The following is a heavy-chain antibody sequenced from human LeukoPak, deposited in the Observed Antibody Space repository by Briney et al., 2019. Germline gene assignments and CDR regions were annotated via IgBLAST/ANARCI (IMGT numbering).Heavy chain of an antibody. Sequence: SETLSLTCTVSGGSISSYYWSWIRQPAGKGLEWIGRLYTSGSTNYNPSLKSRVTMSVDTSKNQFSLKLSSVTAADTAVYYCARGWTTGRRNYYYYYMDVWGKGTTVTVSS. CDR3: ARGWTTGRRNYYYYYMDV. D-gene: IGHD4-17*01. CDR2: LYTSGST. CDR1: GGSISSYY. J-gene: IGHJ6*03. V-gene: IGHV4-4*07.